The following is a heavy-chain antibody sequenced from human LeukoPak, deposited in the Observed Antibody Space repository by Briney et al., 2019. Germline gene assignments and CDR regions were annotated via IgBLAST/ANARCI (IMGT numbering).Heavy chain of an antibody. D-gene: IGHD3-22*01. J-gene: IGHJ6*02. Sequence: GASVKVSCKASGYTFTNYYIHWVRQAPGQGLEWMGIINPNGGSTTYAQKSQGRVTMTRDTSTSTVYMDLNSLRSEDTAGYYCARGHDNSGYTAHPQRYYYYYGMDVWGQGTTVTVSS. CDR3: ARGHDNSGYTAHPQRYYYYYGMDV. V-gene: IGHV1-46*01. CDR1: GYTFTNYY. CDR2: INPNGGST.